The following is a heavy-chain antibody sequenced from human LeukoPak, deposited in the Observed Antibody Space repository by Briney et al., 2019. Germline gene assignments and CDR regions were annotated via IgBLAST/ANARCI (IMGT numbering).Heavy chain of an antibody. Sequence: VSVKVSCKASGYTFSGYYMHWVRQAPGQGFEWMGWINLNSGGTNYAQKFQGRVTMTRDTSISTAYMELSRLRSDDTAVYYCASPRLVPLAAFDLWGQGTMVTVSP. J-gene: IGHJ3*01. V-gene: IGHV1-2*02. CDR1: GYTFSGYY. CDR3: ASPRLVPLAAFDL. D-gene: IGHD6-19*01. CDR2: INLNSGGT.